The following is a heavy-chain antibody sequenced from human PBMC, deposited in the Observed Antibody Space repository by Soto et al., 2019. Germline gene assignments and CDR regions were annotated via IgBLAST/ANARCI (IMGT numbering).Heavy chain of an antibody. CDR1: GGYSSSGGYS. D-gene: IGHD4-17*01. J-gene: IGHJ6*02. V-gene: IGHV4-30-2*01. Sequence: SQTLSLTCAVSGGYSSSGGYSWSWIRQPPGKGLEWIGYIYHSGSTYYNPSLKSRVTISVDRSKNQFSLKLSSVTAADTAVYYCARAHYGDYGYGRDVWGQGTTVTVSS. CDR2: IYHSGST. CDR3: ARAHYGDYGYGRDV.